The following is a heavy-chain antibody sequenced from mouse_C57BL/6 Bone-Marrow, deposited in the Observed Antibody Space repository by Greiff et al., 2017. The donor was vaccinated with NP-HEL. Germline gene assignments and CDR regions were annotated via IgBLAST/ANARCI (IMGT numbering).Heavy chain of an antibody. CDR2: INPGSGGT. D-gene: IGHD2-4*01. J-gene: IGHJ3*01. CDR1: GYAFTNYL. V-gene: IGHV1-54*01. Sequence: VQLQQSGAELVRPGTSVKVSCKASGYAFTNYLIEWVKQRPGQGLEWIGVINPGSGGTNYNEKFKGKATLTADKSSSTAYMQLRSLTSEDSAVYFCARNDYDSYWGQGTLVTVSA. CDR3: ARNDYDSY.